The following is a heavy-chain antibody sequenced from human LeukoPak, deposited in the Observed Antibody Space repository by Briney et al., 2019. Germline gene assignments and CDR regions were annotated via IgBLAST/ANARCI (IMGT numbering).Heavy chain of an antibody. CDR3: ARSSLFDS. J-gene: IGHJ4*02. CDR1: GFTFSSYA. CDR2: IGSSGNTI. D-gene: IGHD6-6*01. V-gene: IGHV3-48*03. Sequence: PGGSLRLSCAASGFTFSSYAMNWVRQAPGKGLEWVSYIGSSGNTIYYADSVKGRFTVSRDNAKESLYLQMNSLRAEDTAVYYCARSSLFDSWGQGTLVTVSS.